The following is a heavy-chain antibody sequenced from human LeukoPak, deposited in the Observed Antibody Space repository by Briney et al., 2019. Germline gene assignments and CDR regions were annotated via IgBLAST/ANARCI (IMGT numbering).Heavy chain of an antibody. CDR3: AKDKYSPVRSMSEAAYYFDF. J-gene: IGHJ4*02. V-gene: IGHV3-21*04. CDR2: ISSSSSYM. CDR1: GFTFSTYS. Sequence: GGSLRLSCAASGFTFSTYSMNWVRQAPGKGLEWVSSISSSSSYMYYADSVKGRFTISRDNAKNTLYLQMNSLRAEDTAVCHCAKDKYSPVRSMSEAAYYFDFWGPGTLVTVSS. D-gene: IGHD6-13*01.